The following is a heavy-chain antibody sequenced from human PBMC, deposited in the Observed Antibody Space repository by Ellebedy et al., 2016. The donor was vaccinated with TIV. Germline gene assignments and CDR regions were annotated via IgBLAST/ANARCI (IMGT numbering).Heavy chain of an antibody. CDR2: ISYDGSNK. Sequence: PGGSLRLSCAASGFTFSSYGMHWVRQAPGKGLEWVAVISYDGSNKYYADSVKGRFTISRDNAKNSLYLQMNNLGADDTALYYCARDPHKYDRNYFDYWGQGTLVTVSS. V-gene: IGHV3-30*03. J-gene: IGHJ4*02. D-gene: IGHD3-9*01. CDR1: GFTFSSYG. CDR3: ARDPHKYDRNYFDY.